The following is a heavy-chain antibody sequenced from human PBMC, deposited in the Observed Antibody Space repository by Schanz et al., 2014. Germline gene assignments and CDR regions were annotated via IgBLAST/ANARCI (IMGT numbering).Heavy chain of an antibody. V-gene: IGHV3-72*01. CDR2: VRNRRNSDII. J-gene: IGHJ4*02. D-gene: IGHD1-7*01. CDR1: GFTVSDHY. CDR3: FSMHYGNSVY. Sequence: EVQLVESGGGLVQPGGSLRLSCAVSGFTVSDHYMDWVRQAPGKGLEWLGRVRNRRNSDIIEYAASVEGRFTISRDESKNSVDLQMNSLQTDDTAVYYCFSMHYGNSVYWGQGTLVTVSS.